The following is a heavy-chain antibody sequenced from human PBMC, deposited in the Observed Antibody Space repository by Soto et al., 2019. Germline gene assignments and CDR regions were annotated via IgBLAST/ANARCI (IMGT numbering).Heavy chain of an antibody. CDR2: IIPIFGTA. CDR3: ATPAPYYDILTGYPFDY. J-gene: IGHJ4*02. CDR1: GGTFSSYA. Sequence: SVKVSCKASGGTFSSYAISWVRQAPGQGLEWMGGIIPIFGTANYAQKFQGRVTITADESTSTAYMELSSLRSEDTAVYYCATPAPYYDILTGYPFDYWGQGTLVTVSS. V-gene: IGHV1-69*13. D-gene: IGHD3-9*01.